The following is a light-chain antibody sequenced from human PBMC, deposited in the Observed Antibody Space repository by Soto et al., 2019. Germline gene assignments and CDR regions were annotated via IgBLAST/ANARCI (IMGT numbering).Light chain of an antibody. V-gene: IGKV3-11*01. J-gene: IGKJ3*01. Sequence: EIVLTQSPATLSLSPEERATLSCRASQSVSSYVAWYQQKPGQAPRLLIYDASNRATGIPARFNGSGSGTDFALTISSLEPEDFAVYYCQQRSTWPLITFGPGTKVDIK. CDR2: DAS. CDR1: QSVSSY. CDR3: QQRSTWPLIT.